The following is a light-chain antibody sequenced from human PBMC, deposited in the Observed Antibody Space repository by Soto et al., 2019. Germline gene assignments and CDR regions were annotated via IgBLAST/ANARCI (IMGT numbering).Light chain of an antibody. CDR2: DAS. Sequence: EIVLTQSPGTLSLSPGERATLSCRASQSVSNNYLAWYQQKPGQAPRLLIYDASNRATGIPARFSGSGSGTDFTLTISSLEPEDFAVYYCQQRRHWPRTFGQGTKVDIK. V-gene: IGKV3-11*01. CDR1: QSVSNNY. J-gene: IGKJ1*01. CDR3: QQRRHWPRT.